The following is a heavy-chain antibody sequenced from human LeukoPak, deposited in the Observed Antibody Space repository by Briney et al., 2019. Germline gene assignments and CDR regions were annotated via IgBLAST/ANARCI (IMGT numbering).Heavy chain of an antibody. CDR1: GFTFSSYG. D-gene: IGHD6-13*01. J-gene: IGHJ4*02. Sequence: QPGGSLRLSCAASGFTFSSYGMHWVRQAPGKGLEWVAVIWYDGSNKYYADSVKGRFTISRDNSKNTLYLQMNSLRAEDTAVYYCARDLWRAAAGYYFDYWGQGTLVTVSS. V-gene: IGHV3-33*01. CDR2: IWYDGSNK. CDR3: ARDLWRAAAGYYFDY.